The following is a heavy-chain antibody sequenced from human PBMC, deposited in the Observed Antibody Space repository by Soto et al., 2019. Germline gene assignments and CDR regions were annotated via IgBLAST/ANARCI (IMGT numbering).Heavy chain of an antibody. CDR1: GDTMSATTYQ. CDR3: TTLPPRIVVKVTEIPT. J-gene: IGHJ5*02. CDR2: IYHTGTT. Sequence: SETLSLTCSVSGDTMSATTYQWDWIRRPPGKGLEWIGTIYHTGTTNYNPSLESRVAMSVDKSNNEFSLKLTSVGAADTAVYYCTTLPPRIVVKVTEIPTWGRGTLVTVSS. D-gene: IGHD2-15*01. V-gene: IGHV4-39*07.